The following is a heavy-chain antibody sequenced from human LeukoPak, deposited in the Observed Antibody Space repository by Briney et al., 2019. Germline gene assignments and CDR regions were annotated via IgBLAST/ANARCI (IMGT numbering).Heavy chain of an antibody. CDR1: GFTFSSYA. Sequence: GGSLRLSCVASGFTFSSYAMAWVRQAPGKGLEWVSGITSSGASAYYAASVKGRFTVSRDNSENTLYLQINNLSAEDSGTYYCVKDEDLYSPTWYLFEDGGKGTLVTVSS. CDR2: ITSSGASA. V-gene: IGHV3-23*01. D-gene: IGHD5-12*01. CDR3: VKDEDLYSPTWYLFED. J-gene: IGHJ4*02.